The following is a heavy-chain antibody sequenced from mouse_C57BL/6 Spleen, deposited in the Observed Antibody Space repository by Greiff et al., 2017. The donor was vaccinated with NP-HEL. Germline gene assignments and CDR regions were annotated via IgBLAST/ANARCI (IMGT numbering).Heavy chain of an antibody. CDR1: GFSLTSYG. CDR3: ATHSNYFYFDY. Sequence: QVQLQQSGPGLVQPSQSLSITCTVSGFSLTSYGVHWVRQSPGKGLEWLGVIWSGGSTDYNAAFISRLSISKDNSKSQVFFKMNSLQADDTAIYYCATHSNYFYFDYWGQGTTLTVSS. V-gene: IGHV2-2*01. J-gene: IGHJ2*01. D-gene: IGHD2-5*01. CDR2: IWSGGST.